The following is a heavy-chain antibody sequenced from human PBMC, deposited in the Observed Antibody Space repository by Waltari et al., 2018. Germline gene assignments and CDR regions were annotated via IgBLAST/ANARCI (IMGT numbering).Heavy chain of an antibody. CDR2: IWYDGSNK. CDR1: GFTFSSYG. J-gene: IGHJ3*02. Sequence: QVQLVESGGGVVQPGRSLRLSCAASGFTFSSYGMHWVRQAPGKGLEWVAVIWYDGSNKYYADSVKGRFTISRDNSKNTLYLQMNSLRAEDMAVYYCARDTPYSYGPDDAFDIWGQGTMVTVSS. CDR3: ARDTPYSYGPDDAFDI. V-gene: IGHV3-33*01. D-gene: IGHD5-18*01.